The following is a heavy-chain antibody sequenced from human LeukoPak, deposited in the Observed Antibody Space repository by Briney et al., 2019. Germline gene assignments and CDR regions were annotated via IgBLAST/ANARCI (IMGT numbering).Heavy chain of an antibody. J-gene: IGHJ4*02. V-gene: IGHV3-7*01. Sequence: PGGSLRLSCTASGFTFSTYWMSWVRQAPGKGLEWVANIKQDGSEKYYVDSVKGRFTISRHNAKNTLYLQMNSLRAEDTAVYYCARAGNYRFDYWGQGTLVTVSS. D-gene: IGHD1-7*01. CDR3: ARAGNYRFDY. CDR1: GFTFSTYW. CDR2: IKQDGSEK.